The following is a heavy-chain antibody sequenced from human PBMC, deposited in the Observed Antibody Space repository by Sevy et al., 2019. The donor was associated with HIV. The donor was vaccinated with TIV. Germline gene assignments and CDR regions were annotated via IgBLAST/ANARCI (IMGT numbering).Heavy chain of an antibody. Sequence: ASVKVSCKASGYTFMNYGLNWVRQAPGQGLEWMGWINTNTGNPTFAQGFTGRFVFSLDTSVNTAYLQISSLNTEDTAVYYCARTSRGIVTEAAAQHYYGMDVWGQGTTVTVSS. V-gene: IGHV7-4-1*02. J-gene: IGHJ6*02. D-gene: IGHD2-2*01. CDR3: ARTSRGIVTEAAAQHYYGMDV. CDR1: GYTFMNYG. CDR2: INTNTGNP.